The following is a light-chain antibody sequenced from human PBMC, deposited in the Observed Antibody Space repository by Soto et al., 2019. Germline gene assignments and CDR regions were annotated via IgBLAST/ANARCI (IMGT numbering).Light chain of an antibody. J-gene: IGLJ1*01. CDR2: DVT. CDR1: SSDVGGYNY. Sequence: QSALTQPPSASGSPGQSVTISCTGTSSDVGGYNYVSWYQHHPGKAPKLMIFDVTKRPSGVPDRFSGSKSGNTASLTVSGLQAEDEADYDCASYAGSNTPYVFGTGTQLTVL. CDR3: ASYAGSNTPYV. V-gene: IGLV2-8*01.